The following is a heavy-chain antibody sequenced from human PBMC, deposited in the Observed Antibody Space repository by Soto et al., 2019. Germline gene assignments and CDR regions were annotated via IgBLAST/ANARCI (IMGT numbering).Heavy chain of an antibody. CDR2: ISYDGSNK. V-gene: IGHV3-30*18. J-gene: IGHJ4*02. CDR1: GFTFSSYG. D-gene: IGHD5-18*01. Sequence: PGGSLRLSCAASGFTFSSYGMHWVRQAPGKGLEWVAVISYDGSNKYYADSVKGRFTISRDNSKNTLYLQMNSLRAEDTAVYYCAKPVAGGYSKKVLGYYFDYWGQGTLVTVSS. CDR3: AKPVAGGYSKKVLGYYFDY.